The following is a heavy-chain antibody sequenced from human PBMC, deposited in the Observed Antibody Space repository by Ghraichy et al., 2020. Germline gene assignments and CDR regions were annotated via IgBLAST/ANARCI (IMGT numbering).Heavy chain of an antibody. CDR1: GGSFSGYY. Sequence: SETLSLTCAVYGGSFSGYYWSWIRQPPGKGLEWIGEINHSGSTNYNPSLKSRVTISVDTSKNQFSLKLSSVTAADTAVYYCAREVKDFCGGYTPSPPFDSCGQGRMHTVSS. V-gene: IGHV4-34*01. CDR3: AREVKDFCGGYTPSPPFDS. J-gene: IGHJ3*02. CDR2: INHSGST. D-gene: IGHD3-3*01.